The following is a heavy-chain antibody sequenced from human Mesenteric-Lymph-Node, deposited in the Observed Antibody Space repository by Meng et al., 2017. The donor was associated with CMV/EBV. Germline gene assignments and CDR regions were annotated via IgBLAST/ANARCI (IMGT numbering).Heavy chain of an antibody. CDR3: ARDMSMTGTLVGEVDY. D-gene: IGHD1-1*01. Sequence: GESLKISCAASRFSFSDYYMSWIRQAPGKGLEWVSYISSSGSTIYYADSVKGRFSISRDNAKNSLYLQMNSLRAEDTAVYYCARDMSMTGTLVGEVDYWGQGTLVTVSS. V-gene: IGHV3-11*01. CDR2: ISSSGSTI. J-gene: IGHJ4*02. CDR1: RFSFSDYY.